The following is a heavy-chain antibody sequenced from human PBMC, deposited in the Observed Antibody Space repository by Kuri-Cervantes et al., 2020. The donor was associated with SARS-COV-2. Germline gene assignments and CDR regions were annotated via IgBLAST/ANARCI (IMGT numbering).Heavy chain of an antibody. D-gene: IGHD2-21*01. CDR3: AKVRAGVYDF. CDR2: ITYDGKNK. J-gene: IGHJ4*02. V-gene: IGHV3-30*18. CDR1: GFNFRTTD. Sequence: SCVASGFNFRTTDMHWVRQAPGKGLEWVTFITYDGKNKKCMALGKGRFTISRDNSQNTLHLQMKSLRDEDTAIYYCAKVRAGVYDFWGQGTLVTVSS.